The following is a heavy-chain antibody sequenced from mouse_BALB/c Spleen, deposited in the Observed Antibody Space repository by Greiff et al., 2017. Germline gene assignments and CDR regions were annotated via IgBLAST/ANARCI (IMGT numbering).Heavy chain of an antibody. CDR3: ARGDDYDLYYAMDY. J-gene: IGHJ4*01. V-gene: IGHV1-54*01. CDR1: GYAFTNYL. D-gene: IGHD2-4*01. Sequence: QVHVKQSGAELVRPGTSVKVSCKASGYAFTNYLIEWVKQRPGQGLEWIGVINPGSGGTNYNEKFKGKATLTADKSSSTAYMQLSSLTSDDSAVYFCARGDDYDLYYAMDYWGQGTSVTVSS. CDR2: INPGSGGT.